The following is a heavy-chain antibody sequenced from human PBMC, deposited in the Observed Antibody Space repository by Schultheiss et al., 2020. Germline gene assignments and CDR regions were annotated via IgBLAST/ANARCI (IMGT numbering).Heavy chain of an antibody. CDR3: ASYDILTGPDP. Sequence: SETLSLTCAVYGGSFSGYYWSWIRQPPGKGLEWIGYIYYSGSTNYNPSLKSRVTISVDTSKNQFSLKLSSVTAADTAVYYCASYDILTGPDPWGQGTLVTVSS. J-gene: IGHJ5*02. V-gene: IGHV4-59*12. CDR1: GGSFSGYY. CDR2: IYYSGST. D-gene: IGHD3-9*01.